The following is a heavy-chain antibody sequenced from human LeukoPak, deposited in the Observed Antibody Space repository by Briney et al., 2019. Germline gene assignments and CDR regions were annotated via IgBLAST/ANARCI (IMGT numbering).Heavy chain of an antibody. Sequence: SETLSLTCSVSIGSISSSKWWSWVRQSPVKGLEWIGEIYLYGTTNYNPSFTSRVTMSVDRSRNQFSLKLTSVTAADTAIYYCARNVRESIWYYFDYWGQGTLVTVSS. J-gene: IGHJ4*02. V-gene: IGHV4-4*02. CDR1: IGSISSSKW. CDR2: IYLYGTT. D-gene: IGHD6-13*01. CDR3: ARNVRESIWYYFDY.